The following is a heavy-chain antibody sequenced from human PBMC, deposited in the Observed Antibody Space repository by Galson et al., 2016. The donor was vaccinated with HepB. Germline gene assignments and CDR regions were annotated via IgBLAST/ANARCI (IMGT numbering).Heavy chain of an antibody. J-gene: IGHJ4*02. Sequence: SLRLSCAASGFTFSHYTMNWVRQAPGKGLEWVSSITGNSGYKFYPDSVKGRFTVSRDNAKNLVYLHMFSLRAEDTAVYYCARDRGYSDFLTGYCRYFDSWGQGTLVTVSS. V-gene: IGHV3-21*04. D-gene: IGHD3-9*01. CDR1: GFTFSHYT. CDR2: ITGNSGYK. CDR3: ARDRGYSDFLTGYCRYFDS.